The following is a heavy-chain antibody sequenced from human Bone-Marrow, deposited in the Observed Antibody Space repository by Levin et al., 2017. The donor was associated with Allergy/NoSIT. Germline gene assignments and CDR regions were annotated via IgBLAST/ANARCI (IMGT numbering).Heavy chain of an antibody. D-gene: IGHD3-22*01. CDR2: ISSSSNII. CDR1: GFKFRSYS. V-gene: IGHV3-48*01. Sequence: GESLKISCAASGFKFRSYSMNWVRQAPGKGLEWVSYISSSSNIIYYADSVKGRFTISRDNAENSLYLQMNSLRAEDTAVYYCARDLMTEAFHYDSSGYRHYWGQGTLVTVSS. CDR3: ARDLMTEAFHYDSSGYRHY. J-gene: IGHJ4*02.